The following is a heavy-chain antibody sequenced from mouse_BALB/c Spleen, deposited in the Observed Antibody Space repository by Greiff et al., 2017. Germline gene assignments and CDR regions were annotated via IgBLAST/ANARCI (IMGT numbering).Heavy chain of an antibody. CDR3: ARVYGNDSD. D-gene: IGHD2-10*02. CDR2: ISSGGST. V-gene: IGHV5-6-5*01. J-gene: IGHJ4*01. Sequence: EVQVVESGGGLVKPGGSLKLSCAASGFTFSSYAMSWVRQTPEKRLEWVASISSGGSTYYPDSVKGRFTISRDNAKNTLYLEMSSLRSEDTAMYYCARVYGNDSDWGQGTSVTVSA. CDR1: GFTFSSYA.